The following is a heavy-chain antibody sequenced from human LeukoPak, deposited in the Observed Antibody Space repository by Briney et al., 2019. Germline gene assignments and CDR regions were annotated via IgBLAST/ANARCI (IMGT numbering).Heavy chain of an antibody. CDR1: GESFSGYF. D-gene: IGHD4-11*01. CDR2: INHSGSTS. CDR3: ARDGRNGMDH. Sequence: SETLSLTCAVYGESFSGYFWNWIRQPPGKGLEWIGEINHSGSTSNHNPSLKSRVTMSVDTSKNQFSLKLRSVTVADTAVYYCARDGRNGMDHWGQGTLVAVSS. V-gene: IGHV4-34*01. J-gene: IGHJ4*02.